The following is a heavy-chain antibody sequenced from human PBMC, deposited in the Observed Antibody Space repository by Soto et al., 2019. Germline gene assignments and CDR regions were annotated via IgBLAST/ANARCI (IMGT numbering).Heavy chain of an antibody. CDR2: IIPILGIA. D-gene: IGHD2-21*02. CDR1: GGTFSSYT. V-gene: IGHV1-69*02. J-gene: IGHJ6*03. CDR3: AGTAPKTAVYYYYYMDV. Sequence: ASVKVSCKASGGTFSSYTISWVRQAPGQGLEWMGRIIPILGIANYAQKFQGRVTITADKSTSTAYMELSSLRSEDTAVYYCAGTAPKTAVYYYYYMDVWGKGTTVTVSS.